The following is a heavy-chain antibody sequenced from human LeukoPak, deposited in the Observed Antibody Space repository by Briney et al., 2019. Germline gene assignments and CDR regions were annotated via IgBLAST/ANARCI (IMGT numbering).Heavy chain of an antibody. CDR3: ARAEDCSGGSCYPDTLGAFDI. CDR2: IYYTGST. J-gene: IGHJ3*02. CDR1: GGSISSYY. D-gene: IGHD2-15*01. Sequence: SATLSLTCTVSGGSISSYYWSWLRQPPGKGLEWIGYIYYTGSTNYNPSLKSRVTISVDTSKNQFSLKLSSVTAADTAVYYCARAEDCSGGSCYPDTLGAFDIWGQGTMVTVSS. V-gene: IGHV4-59*01.